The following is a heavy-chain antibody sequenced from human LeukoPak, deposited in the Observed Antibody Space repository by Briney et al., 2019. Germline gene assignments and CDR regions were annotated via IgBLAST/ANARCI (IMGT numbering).Heavy chain of an antibody. CDR2: VFYTGSP. D-gene: IGHD4-17*01. Sequence: KPSQSLSLTCTVSGGSINNYYWTCIRQPPGKGLGCIGYVFYTGSPYYNPSPKSRVTISVDTARNHFSLKLSSVTAADTAVYYCARDSSTVTTRHFDYWGQGTLVTVSS. J-gene: IGHJ4*02. V-gene: IGHV4-59*01. CDR1: GGSINNYY. CDR3: ARDSSTVTTRHFDY.